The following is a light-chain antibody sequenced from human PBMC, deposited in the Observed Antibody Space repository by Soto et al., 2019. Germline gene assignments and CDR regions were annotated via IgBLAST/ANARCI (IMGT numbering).Light chain of an antibody. J-gene: IGKJ1*01. CDR2: GAS. CDR3: QQYGRSPWT. CDR1: QSVSSSY. Sequence: EIVLTQSPGTLSLSPGERATLSCRASQSVSSSYLAWYQQKPGQAPRIVIYGASSRATGIPDSFSGSGSGTDFTLTINGLEPEDFAVYYCQQYGRSPWTFGQGTKFEIK. V-gene: IGKV3-20*01.